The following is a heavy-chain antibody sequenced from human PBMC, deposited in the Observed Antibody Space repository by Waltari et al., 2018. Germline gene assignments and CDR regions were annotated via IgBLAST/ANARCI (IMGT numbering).Heavy chain of an antibody. CDR1: GGSFSGYY. D-gene: IGHD5-12*01. V-gene: IGHV4-34*01. CDR3: ARGPRGGYNPRFDY. Sequence: QVQLQQWGAGLLKPSETLSLTCAVYGGSFSGYYWRWIRQPPGKGLEWIGEINHSGSTNYNPSLKSRVTISVDTSKNQFSLKLSSVTAADTAVYYCARGPRGGYNPRFDYWGQGTLVTVSS. CDR2: INHSGST. J-gene: IGHJ4*02.